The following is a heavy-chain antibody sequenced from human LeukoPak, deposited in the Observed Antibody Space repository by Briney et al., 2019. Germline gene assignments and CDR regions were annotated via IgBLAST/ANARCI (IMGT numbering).Heavy chain of an antibody. J-gene: IGHJ5*02. D-gene: IGHD6-13*01. Sequence: SETLSLTCTVSGGSISSSSYYWGRIRQPPGKGLEWIGSIYYSGSTYYNPSLKSRVTVSVDTSKNQFSLKLSSVTAADTAVYYCARTYSSSWYNWFDPWGQGTLVTVSS. CDR2: IYYSGST. CDR1: GGSISSSSYY. V-gene: IGHV4-39*07. CDR3: ARTYSSSWYNWFDP.